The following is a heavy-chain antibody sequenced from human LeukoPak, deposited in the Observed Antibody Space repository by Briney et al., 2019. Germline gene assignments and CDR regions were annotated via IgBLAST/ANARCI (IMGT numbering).Heavy chain of an antibody. CDR2: IYYSGST. CDR3: ARNPDIVVVPAAILGAFDI. D-gene: IGHD2-2*01. Sequence: SQTLSLTCTVSGGSISSGGYYWSWIRQPPGKGLEWIGYIYYSGSTYYNPSLKSRVTISVDRSKNQFSLKLSSATAADTAVYYCARNPDIVVVPAAILGAFDIWGQGTMVTVSS. CDR1: GGSISSGGYY. J-gene: IGHJ3*02. V-gene: IGHV4-30-2*01.